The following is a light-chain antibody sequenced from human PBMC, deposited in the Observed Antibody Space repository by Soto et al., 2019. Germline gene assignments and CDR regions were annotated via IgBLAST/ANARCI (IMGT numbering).Light chain of an antibody. J-gene: IGLJ1*01. CDR1: SSDVGGYNY. V-gene: IGLV2-14*01. CDR2: DVS. CDR3: SSYTSSCTGPLYV. Sequence: QSVLTQPASVSGSPGQSITISCTGTSSDVGGYNYVSWYQQHPGKAPKLMIYDVSNRPSGVSNRFSGSKSGNTASLTISGLQAEDEADYYGSSYTSSCTGPLYVFLTGYKVTVL.